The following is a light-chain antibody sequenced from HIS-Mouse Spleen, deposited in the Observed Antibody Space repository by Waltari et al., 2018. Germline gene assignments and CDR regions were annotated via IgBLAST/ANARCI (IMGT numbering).Light chain of an antibody. J-gene: IGLJ2*01. CDR2: DVS. V-gene: IGLV2-11*01. CDR3: CSYAGSYTFEVV. CDR1: SSDVGGSNY. Sequence: QSALTQPRSVSGSHGQSVTIPCTGTSSDVGGSNYVPWYQQPPGKAPKLMFYDVSKRPSGVPDRFSGSKSGNTASLTISGLQAEDEADYYCCSYAGSYTFEVVFGGGTKLTVL.